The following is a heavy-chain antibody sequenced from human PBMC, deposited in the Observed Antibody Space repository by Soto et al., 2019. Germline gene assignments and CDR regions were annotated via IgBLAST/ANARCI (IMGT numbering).Heavy chain of an antibody. Sequence: SVKVSCKASGGTFSSYAISWVRQAPGQGLEWMGGIIPIFGTANYAQKFQGRVTITADESTSTAYMELSSLRSEDTAVYYCARDVGATAFVAFDIWGQGTMVTVSS. J-gene: IGHJ3*02. CDR2: IIPIFGTA. CDR3: ARDVGATAFVAFDI. D-gene: IGHD1-26*01. CDR1: GGTFSSYA. V-gene: IGHV1-69*13.